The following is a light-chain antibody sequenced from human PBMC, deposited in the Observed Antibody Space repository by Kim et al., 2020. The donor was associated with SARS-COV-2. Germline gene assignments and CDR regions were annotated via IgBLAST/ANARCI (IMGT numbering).Light chain of an antibody. V-gene: IGLV3-19*01. CDR2: GKN. CDR3: NSRGSSGNHYV. J-gene: IGLJ1*01. Sequence: SSELTQDPAVSVALGQTVRITCQGDSLRSYYANWYQQKPGQAPVLVIYGKNNRPSGIPDRFSGSSSGNTASLTITGAQAEDEADYYCNSRGSSGNHYVFGTGTKVTVL. CDR1: SLRSYY.